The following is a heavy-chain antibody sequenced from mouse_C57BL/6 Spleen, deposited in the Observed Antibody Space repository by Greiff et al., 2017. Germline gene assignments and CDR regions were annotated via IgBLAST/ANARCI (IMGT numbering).Heavy chain of an antibody. J-gene: IGHJ2*01. Sequence: QVQLQQPGAELVRPGTSVKLSCKASGYTFTSYWMHWVKQRHGQGLEWIGVIDPSDSYTNYNPKFKGKATLTVDTSSSTAYMQLSSLTSEDAAVYYCAISSAYYSNPDYWGQGTTLTVSS. CDR3: AISSAYYSNPDY. V-gene: IGHV1-59*01. CDR1: GYTFTSYW. D-gene: IGHD2-5*01. CDR2: IDPSDSYT.